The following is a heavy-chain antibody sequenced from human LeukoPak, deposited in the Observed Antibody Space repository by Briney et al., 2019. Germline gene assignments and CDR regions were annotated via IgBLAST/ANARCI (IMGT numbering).Heavy chain of an antibody. CDR1: GFTFSSYG. CDR2: IRYDGSNK. V-gene: IGHV3-30*02. Sequence: PGGSLRLSCAASGFTFSSYGMHWVRQAPGKGLEWVAFIRYDGSNKYYADSVKGRFTISRDNSKNTLYLQMNSLRAEDTAVYYCALVAATGDDAFDIWGQGTMVTVSS. D-gene: IGHD2-15*01. J-gene: IGHJ3*02. CDR3: ALVAATGDDAFDI.